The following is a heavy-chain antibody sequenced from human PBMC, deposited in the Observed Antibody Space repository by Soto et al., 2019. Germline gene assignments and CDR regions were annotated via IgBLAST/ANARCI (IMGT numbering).Heavy chain of an antibody. CDR3: ARGSRLGSGSLRPGPSDIFDI. CDR1: GFKFRVYD. V-gene: IGHV3-13*04. CDR2: IGTTGDT. J-gene: IGHJ3*02. Sequence: GGSLRLSCEASGFKFRVYDMHWVRQPAGKGLEWVSAIGTTGDTYYSGSVRGRFTISRDDAESSLYLRLNSLTVGDTAVYYCARGSRLGSGSLRPGPSDIFDIWGQGTTVTVS. D-gene: IGHD3-10*01.